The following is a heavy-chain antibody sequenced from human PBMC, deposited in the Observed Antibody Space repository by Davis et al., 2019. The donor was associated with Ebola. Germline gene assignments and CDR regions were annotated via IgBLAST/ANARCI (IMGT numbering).Heavy chain of an antibody. J-gene: IGHJ4*02. CDR2: INAGNGNT. CDR3: ARSPVTRRGNYYFDY. Sequence: AASVKVSCKASGYTFTSYAMHWVRQAPGQRLEWMGWINAGNGNTKYSQKFQGRVTITRDTSASTAYMELSSLRSEDTAVYYCARSPVTRRGNYYFDYWGQGTLVTVSS. V-gene: IGHV1-3*01. D-gene: IGHD4-23*01. CDR1: GYTFTSYA.